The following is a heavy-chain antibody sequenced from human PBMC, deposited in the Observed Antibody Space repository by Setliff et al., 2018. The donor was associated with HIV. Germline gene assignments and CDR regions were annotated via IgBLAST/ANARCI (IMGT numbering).Heavy chain of an antibody. Sequence: TLSLTCTISGDSITRYYWGWIRQAPGKGLEWIGCIDASANTYYIPSLKSRATISIDTSKNQLSLKLRSVPAADTAVYYCARIGSGWSVGWFDPWGQGTLVTVSS. J-gene: IGHJ5*02. CDR2: IDASANT. CDR1: GDSITRYY. CDR3: ARIGSGWSVGWFDP. D-gene: IGHD6-13*01. V-gene: IGHV4-38-2*02.